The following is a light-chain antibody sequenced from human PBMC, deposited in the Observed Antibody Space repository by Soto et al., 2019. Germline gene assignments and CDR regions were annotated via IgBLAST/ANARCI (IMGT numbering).Light chain of an antibody. CDR1: QSISNY. Sequence: DMQMTQSPSSLSASVGDRVTITCRASQSISNYLNWYQQKQGKAPKLLIYASSSLQSGVPSRFSGSGYGTDFTLTISSLQPADFATYYCQQSYSTPRITFGQGTRLEIK. V-gene: IGKV1-39*01. CDR3: QQSYSTPRIT. J-gene: IGKJ5*01. CDR2: ASS.